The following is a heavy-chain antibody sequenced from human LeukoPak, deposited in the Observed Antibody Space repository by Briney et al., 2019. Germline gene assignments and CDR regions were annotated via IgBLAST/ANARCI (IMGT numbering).Heavy chain of an antibody. Sequence: ASVKVSCKASGYTFTGYYMHWVRQAPGQGLEWMGWINPNSGGTNYAQKFQGRVTMTRDTSISTAYMELSRLRSDDTAVYYCASSYRYDSDRRVGAYMDVWGKGTTVTVSS. V-gene: IGHV1-2*02. CDR1: GYTFTGYY. CDR3: ASSYRYDSDRRVGAYMDV. CDR2: INPNSGGT. D-gene: IGHD3-9*01. J-gene: IGHJ6*03.